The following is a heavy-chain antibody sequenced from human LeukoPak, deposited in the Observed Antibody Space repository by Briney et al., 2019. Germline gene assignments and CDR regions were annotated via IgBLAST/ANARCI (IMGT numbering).Heavy chain of an antibody. J-gene: IGHJ6*03. Sequence: PGGSLRLSCAASGFTFSSYSMNWVRQAPGKGLEWVSYITSSSYIYYADSVKGRFTISRDNAKKSLYLQLKSLRGDDTAVYYCARDGDSSSSGHYYFYMDVWGKGTTVTVSS. CDR1: GFTFSSYS. V-gene: IGHV3-21*05. CDR2: ITSSSYI. D-gene: IGHD6-6*01. CDR3: ARDGDSSSSGHYYFYMDV.